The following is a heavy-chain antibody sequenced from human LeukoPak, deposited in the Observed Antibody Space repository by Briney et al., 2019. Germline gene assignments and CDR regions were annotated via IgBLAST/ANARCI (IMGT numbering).Heavy chain of an antibody. V-gene: IGHV3-30*02. CDR1: AFTFSNFG. Sequence: TGGSLRLSCVPSAFTFSNFGMHWVRQAPGKGREGLSFIRYDGGNNYHADSVKGRFSISRDNSKNTLHLQMNTLRPDDTAGYYCARTAVAGTLRWFDLWGQGTLVIVS. D-gene: IGHD6-19*01. J-gene: IGHJ5*02. CDR3: ARTAVAGTLRWFDL. CDR2: IRYDGGNN.